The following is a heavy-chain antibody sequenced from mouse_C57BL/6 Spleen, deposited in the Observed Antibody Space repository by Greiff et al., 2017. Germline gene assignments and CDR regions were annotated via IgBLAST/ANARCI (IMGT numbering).Heavy chain of an antibody. V-gene: IGHV5-17*01. CDR1: GFTFSDYG. CDR2: ISSGSSTI. Sequence: EVKLMESGGGLVKPGGSLKLSCAASGFTFSDYGMHWVRQAPEKGLEWVAYISSGSSTIYYADTVKGRFTISRDNAKNTLFLQMTSLRSEDTAMXYFASPHYGSSLAWFAYWGQGTLVTVSA. J-gene: IGHJ3*01. D-gene: IGHD1-1*01. CDR3: ASPHYGSSLAWFAY.